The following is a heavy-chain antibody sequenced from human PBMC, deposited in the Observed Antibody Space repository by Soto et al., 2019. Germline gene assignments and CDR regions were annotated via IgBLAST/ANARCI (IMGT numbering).Heavy chain of an antibody. V-gene: IGHV6-1*01. D-gene: IGHD6-19*01. CDR1: GDSVSSNSAA. Sequence: SQTLSLTCAISGDSVSSNSAAWNWIRQSPSRGLEWLGRTYYRSKWYNDYAVSVKSRITIKPDTSKNQFSLQLNSVTPEDTAVYYCARGVIAVAASYYYYYYGMDVWGQGTTVTVSS. CDR2: TYYRSKWYN. J-gene: IGHJ6*02. CDR3: ARGVIAVAASYYYYYYGMDV.